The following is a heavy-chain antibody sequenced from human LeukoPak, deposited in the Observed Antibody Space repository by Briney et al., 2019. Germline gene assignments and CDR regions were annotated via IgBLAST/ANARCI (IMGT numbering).Heavy chain of an antibody. D-gene: IGHD5-24*01. CDR2: IKQDGSEK. Sequence: GGSLRLSCAASGFTFSGYWMSWVRQAPGKGLEWVANIKQDGSEKYYVDSVKGRFTISRDNAKNSLYLQMNSLRAEDTAVYYCARDPLEGDYYYGMDVWGQGTTVTVSS. CDR3: ARDPLEGDYYYGMDV. J-gene: IGHJ6*02. CDR1: GFTFSGYW. V-gene: IGHV3-7*01.